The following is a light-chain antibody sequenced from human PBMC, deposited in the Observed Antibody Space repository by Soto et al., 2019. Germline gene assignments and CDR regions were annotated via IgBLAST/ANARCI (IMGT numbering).Light chain of an antibody. V-gene: IGLV3-21*02. CDR2: DDT. CDR3: HVRDNRTAHYV. CDR1: NIGSKS. Sequence: SYELPQPPSVSVAPGQTASIACGGDNIGSKSVHWYQQKPGQAPVLVVFDDTDRPSGIPERFSGSNSGNTATLTISRVEVGYEADYYCHVRDNRTAHYVFGVGTKATVL. J-gene: IGLJ1*01.